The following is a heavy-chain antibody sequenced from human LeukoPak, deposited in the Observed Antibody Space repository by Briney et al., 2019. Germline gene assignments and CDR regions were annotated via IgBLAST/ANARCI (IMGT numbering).Heavy chain of an antibody. CDR1: GFTFDDYA. V-gene: IGHV3-9*01. CDR2: ISWNSGSI. D-gene: IGHD6-19*01. Sequence: GGSLRLSCAASGFTFDDYAMHWVRQAPGKGLEWVSGISWNSGSIGYADSVKGRFTISRDNAKNSLYLQMNSLGAEDTALYYCAKDITSSGWYEVFDYWGQGTLVTVSS. CDR3: AKDITSSGWYEVFDY. J-gene: IGHJ4*02.